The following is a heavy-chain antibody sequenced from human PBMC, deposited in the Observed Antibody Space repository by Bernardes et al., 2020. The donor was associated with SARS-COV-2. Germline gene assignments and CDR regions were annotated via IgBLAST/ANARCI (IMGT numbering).Heavy chain of an antibody. V-gene: IGHV3-74*01. CDR2: INEDGSRI. CDR3: AKDFTGNSDY. J-gene: IGHJ4*02. CDR1: GFTVSSYW. Sequence: GGSLRLSCAASGFTVSSYWMHWVRQAPGKGLVWVARINEDGSRIDYADSVRGRVTISRDSAKNTLYLQMNSLGAEDTALYYCAKDFTGNSDYWGQGTLVTVSS. D-gene: IGHD1-1*01.